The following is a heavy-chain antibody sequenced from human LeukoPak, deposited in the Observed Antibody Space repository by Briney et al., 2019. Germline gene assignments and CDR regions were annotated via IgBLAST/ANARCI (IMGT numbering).Heavy chain of an antibody. V-gene: IGHV1-46*01. Sequence: ASVTVSCTASGYTFTSYYMHWVRQAPGQGLEWMGIINPSGGSTSYAQRFQGRVTMTRDMSTSTVYMELSSLRSEDTAVYYCARANTRVDSGYYKIPKNINFDYWGQGTLVTVSS. CDR2: INPSGGST. D-gene: IGHD3-22*01. CDR3: ARANTRVDSGYYKIPKNINFDY. J-gene: IGHJ4*02. CDR1: GYTFTSYY.